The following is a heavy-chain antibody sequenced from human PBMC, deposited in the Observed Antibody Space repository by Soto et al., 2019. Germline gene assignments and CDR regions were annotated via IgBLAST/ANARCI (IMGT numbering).Heavy chain of an antibody. Sequence: PSETLSLTCAVSGGSISSGGYSWSWIRQPPGKGLEWIGYIYHSGSTYYNPSLKSRVTISLDTSKNQFSLKVRFVTAADTAVYYCGGGGNAARMVGFCGVGPLGQGTPVNV. J-gene: IGHJ5*01. CDR2: IYHSGST. V-gene: IGHV4-30-2*02. D-gene: IGHD1-26*01. CDR3: GGGGNAARMVGFCGVGP. CDR1: GGSISSGGYS.